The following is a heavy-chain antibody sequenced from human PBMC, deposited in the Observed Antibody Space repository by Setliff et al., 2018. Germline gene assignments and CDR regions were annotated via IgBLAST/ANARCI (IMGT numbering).Heavy chain of an antibody. CDR1: GFTFSSYA. CDR3: AKGSIPFWYFDL. CDR2: ISYDGSNK. Sequence: PGGSLRLSCAASGFTFSSYAMHWVRQAPGKGLEWVAVISYDGSNKYYEDSVKGRFTISRDNSKNTLYLQMISLRAEDTAVYYCAKGSIPFWYFDLWGRGTLVTVSS. J-gene: IGHJ2*01. V-gene: IGHV3-30-3*01.